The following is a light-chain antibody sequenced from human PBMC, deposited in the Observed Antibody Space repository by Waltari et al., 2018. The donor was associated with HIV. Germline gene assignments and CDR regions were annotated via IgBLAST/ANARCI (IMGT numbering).Light chain of an antibody. CDR1: SSDVGSYYL. CDR2: EVS. V-gene: IGLV2-23*02. Sequence: QSALTQPASVSGSPGQSITISCTGTSSDVGSYYLVSWYQQHPGKAPKLMLYEVSKGPSGVSNRFSGSKSGNTASLTISGLQAEDEADYYCCSYAGSSTFVVFGGGTKLTVL. CDR3: CSYAGSSTFVV. J-gene: IGLJ2*01.